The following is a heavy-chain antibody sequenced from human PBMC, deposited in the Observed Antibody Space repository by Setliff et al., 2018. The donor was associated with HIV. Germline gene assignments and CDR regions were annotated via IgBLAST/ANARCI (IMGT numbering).Heavy chain of an antibody. J-gene: IGHJ6*04. CDR2: ISSSSSYT. CDR1: GFTFSSYS. CDR3: LVAVEEDV. D-gene: IGHD5-12*01. V-gene: IGHV3-21*01. Sequence: PGGSLRLSCAASGFTFSSYSMNWVRQAPGKGLEWVSYISSSSSYTHYADSVKGRFTISRDNAKNSLYLQMNSLRAEDTAVYYCLVAVEEDVWGKGTTVTVSS.